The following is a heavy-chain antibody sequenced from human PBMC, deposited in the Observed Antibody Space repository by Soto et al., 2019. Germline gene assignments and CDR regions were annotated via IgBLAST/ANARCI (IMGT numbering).Heavy chain of an antibody. CDR2: ISGSGFIT. V-gene: IGHV3-23*01. J-gene: IGHJ4*02. D-gene: IGHD3-10*01. CDR1: GFTFSSYA. Sequence: PVCSLRLSRASFGFTFSSYAMSWVRQAPGKGLEWVSAISGSGFITYYEDSVKGRFTISRDNSKNTLYLQMNSLRAEDTAVYYCAKKVNSGPGSQYFDYWGQGTLVTVSS. CDR3: AKKVNSGPGSQYFDY.